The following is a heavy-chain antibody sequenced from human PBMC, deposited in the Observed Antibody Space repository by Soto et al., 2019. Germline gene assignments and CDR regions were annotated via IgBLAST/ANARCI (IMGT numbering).Heavy chain of an antibody. V-gene: IGHV4-59*12. CDR1: GGSISSYY. D-gene: IGHD1-7*01. CDR3: AREEYNWNYVLWFDP. CDR2: IYYSGST. J-gene: IGHJ5*02. Sequence: PSETLSLTCTVSGGSISSYYWSWIRQPPGKGLEWIGYIYYSGSTNYNPSLKSRVTISVDTSKNQFSLKLNSVTPEDTAVYYCAREEYNWNYVLWFDPWGQGTLVTVSS.